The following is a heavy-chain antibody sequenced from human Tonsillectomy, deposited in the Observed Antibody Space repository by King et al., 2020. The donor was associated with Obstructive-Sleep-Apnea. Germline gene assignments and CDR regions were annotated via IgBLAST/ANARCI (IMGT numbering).Heavy chain of an antibody. CDR3: SKVSRYCSTTSCVPDL. CDR2: ISVNSGSI. D-gene: IGHD2-2*01. Sequence: VQLVESGGGLVQPGGSLRLSCAASGFTFTNYALSWVRQAPGKGLEWVSVISVNSGSIFYADSVQGRFTIPRDNSKNTLYLQMNSLSAEDTALYYCSKVSRYCSTTSCVPDLWGQGTLVTVSS. CDR1: GFTFTNYA. J-gene: IGHJ5*02. V-gene: IGHV3-23*04.